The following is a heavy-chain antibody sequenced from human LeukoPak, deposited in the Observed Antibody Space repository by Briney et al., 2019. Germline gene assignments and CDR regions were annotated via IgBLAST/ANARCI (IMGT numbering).Heavy chain of an antibody. CDR3: ARGSGDSSSSGLDY. Sequence: GGSLRLSCAASGFTFSSYAIPWVRQAPGKGLEWEAVISYDGSNKYYADSVKGRFTISRDNSKNTLYLQMNSLRAEDTAVYYCARGSGDSSSSGLDYWGQGTLVTVSS. CDR1: GFTFSSYA. J-gene: IGHJ4*02. CDR2: ISYDGSNK. D-gene: IGHD6-6*01. V-gene: IGHV3-30*04.